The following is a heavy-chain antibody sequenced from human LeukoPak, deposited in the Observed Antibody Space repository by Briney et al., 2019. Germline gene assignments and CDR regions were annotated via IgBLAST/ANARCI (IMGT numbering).Heavy chain of an antibody. CDR1: GFTFSSYS. CDR3: ARADAAAAGFDY. D-gene: IGHD6-13*01. CDR2: ISSSSYI. J-gene: IGHJ4*02. Sequence: GGSLRLSCADSGFTFSSYSMNWVRQAPGKGLEWVSSISSSSYIYYADSVKGRFTISRDNAKNSLYLQMNSLRAEDTAVYYCARADAAAAGFDYWGQGTLVTVSS. V-gene: IGHV3-21*01.